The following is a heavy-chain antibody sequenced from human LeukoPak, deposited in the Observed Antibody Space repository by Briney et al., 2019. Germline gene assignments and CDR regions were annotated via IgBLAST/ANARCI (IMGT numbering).Heavy chain of an antibody. Sequence: GGSLRLSCAASGFTFSSYWMTWVRQAPGKGLEWVANIKQDGSEKFYVDSVKGRFTISRDNAKNSLHLQMNSLRAEDTAVYYCARVGVFSSSWLLYWGQGTLVTVSS. V-gene: IGHV3-7*01. D-gene: IGHD6-13*01. CDR3: ARVGVFSSSWLLY. CDR1: GFTFSSYW. J-gene: IGHJ4*02. CDR2: IKQDGSEK.